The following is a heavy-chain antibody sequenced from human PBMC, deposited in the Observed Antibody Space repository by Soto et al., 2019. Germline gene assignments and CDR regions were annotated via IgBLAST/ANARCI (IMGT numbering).Heavy chain of an antibody. V-gene: IGHV4-31*03. CDR3: ARGRRVYYYYGMDV. CDR2: IYYSGST. J-gene: IGHJ6*02. Sequence: SETLSLTCTVSGGSISSGGYYWSWIRQHPGKGLEWIGYIYYSGSTYYNPSLKSRVTISVDTSKNQFSLKLSSVTAADTAVYYCARGRRVYYYYGMDVWGQGTTVTVSS. CDR1: GGSISSGGYY.